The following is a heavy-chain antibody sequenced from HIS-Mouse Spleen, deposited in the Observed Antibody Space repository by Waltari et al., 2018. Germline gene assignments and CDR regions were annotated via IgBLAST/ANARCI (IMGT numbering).Heavy chain of an antibody. V-gene: IGHV4-38-2*02. J-gene: IGHJ5*02. CDR2: IYHSGRT. CDR1: GYSISSGYY. CDR3: ARNVNYSGSYYPNWFDP. Sequence: QVQLQESGPGLVKPSETLSLTCTVSGYSISSGYYWGWIRQPPGKGLEWIGSIYHSGRTYYNPSLKSRVTISVDTSKHQCSLKLSSVTAADTAVYYCARNVNYSGSYYPNWFDPWGQGTLVTVSS. D-gene: IGHD1-26*01.